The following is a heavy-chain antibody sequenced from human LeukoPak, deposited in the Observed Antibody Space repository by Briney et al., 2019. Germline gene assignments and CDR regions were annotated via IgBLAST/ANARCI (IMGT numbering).Heavy chain of an antibody. CDR2: IYHSGST. J-gene: IGHJ4*02. CDR1: GGSISSGGYS. D-gene: IGHD6-13*01. CDR3: ARGFSSSWQKPYFDY. V-gene: IGHV4-30-2*01. Sequence: PSQTLSLTCAVSGGSISSGGYSWSWIRQPPGKGLEWIGYIYHSGSTNYNPSLKSRVTISVDKSKNQFSLKLSSVTAADTAVYYCARGFSSSWQKPYFDYWGQGTLVTVSS.